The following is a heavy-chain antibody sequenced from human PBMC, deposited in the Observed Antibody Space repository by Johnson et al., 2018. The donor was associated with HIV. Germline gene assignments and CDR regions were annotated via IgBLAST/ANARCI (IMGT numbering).Heavy chain of an antibody. CDR2: IRYDGSNK. J-gene: IGHJ3*02. D-gene: IGHD1-1*01. Sequence: QVQLVESGGGVVQPGGSLRLSCAASGFTLSSFGLHWVRQAPGKGLGWVAFIRYDGSNKYYADSVKGRFTISRDNSKNTLYLQMKSLRAEDTAVYYCARDRGGTRGAFDIWGQGTMVTVSS. CDR1: GFTLSSFG. V-gene: IGHV3-30*02. CDR3: ARDRGGTRGAFDI.